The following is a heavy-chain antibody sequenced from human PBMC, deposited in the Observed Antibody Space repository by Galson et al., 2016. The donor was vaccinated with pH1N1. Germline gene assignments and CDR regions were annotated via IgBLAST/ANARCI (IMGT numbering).Heavy chain of an antibody. J-gene: IGHJ3*02. CDR2: ISHSGRS. V-gene: IGHV4-34*01. D-gene: IGHD6-19*01. CDR3: ARHSTSGFPGIEVAARRRPFDI. Sequence: KGLEWIGEISHSGRSDYNPSLEGRVTVSIDTSMNQFSLNLMSVAAADTAVYYCARHSTSGFPGIEVAARRRPFDIWGPGTMVIVSS.